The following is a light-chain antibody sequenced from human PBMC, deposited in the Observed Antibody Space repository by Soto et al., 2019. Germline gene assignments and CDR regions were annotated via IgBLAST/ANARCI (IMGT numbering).Light chain of an antibody. CDR2: STY. V-gene: IGLV8-61*01. J-gene: IGLJ1*01. Sequence: QAVVTQEPSFSVSPGGTVTLTCGLTSGSVSTNYYPSWYQQTPGQAPRTLIYSTYTRSSGVPDRFSGSIRGNKVALTITGAQADDESDYYCVLYMGRGIWVFGTGTKLAVL. CDR1: SGSVSTNYY. CDR3: VLYMGRGIWV.